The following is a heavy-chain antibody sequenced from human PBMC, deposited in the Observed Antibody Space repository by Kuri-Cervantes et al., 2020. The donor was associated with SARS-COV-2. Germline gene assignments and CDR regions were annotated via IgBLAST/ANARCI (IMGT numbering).Heavy chain of an antibody. CDR2: LNPGGAT. D-gene: IGHD5-24*01. CDR1: GFTVSTNF. J-gene: IGHJ4*01. V-gene: IGHV3-53*01. Sequence: GESLKISCAASGFTVSTNFMNFFRQSAGKGLEWVSSLNPGGATFYADSVKGRFTISTDTSKNMVLLQMNNLRVDDTAVYYCARGMAGTPRYFDCWGCGTLVTVSS. CDR3: ARGMAGTPRYFDC.